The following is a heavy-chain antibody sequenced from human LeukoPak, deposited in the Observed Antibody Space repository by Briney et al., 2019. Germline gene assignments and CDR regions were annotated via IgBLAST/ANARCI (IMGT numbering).Heavy chain of an antibody. J-gene: IGHJ3*02. D-gene: IGHD3-3*01. CDR2: VLTSGTA. V-gene: IGHV4-4*07. CDR3: TRVSYFAFWSKSYSSPPGDAFDI. CDR1: RGSIRSSS. Sequence: SETLSLTCSISRGSIRSSSWTWIRQPAGKRLEWIGLVLTSGTAIYNPSLKSRVTMSLDTSKSQFSLNVTSVTAADTAVYYCTRVSYFAFWSKSYSSPPGDAFDIWGQGTMVIVSS.